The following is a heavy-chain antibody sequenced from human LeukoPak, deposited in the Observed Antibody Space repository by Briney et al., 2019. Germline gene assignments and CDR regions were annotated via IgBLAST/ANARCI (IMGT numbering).Heavy chain of an antibody. CDR3: AKDDRWLQFCC. CDR2: IFPSGGEI. CDR1: GFTFSTFA. Sequence: GGSLRLSCAASGFTFSTFAMIWVRQPPGKGLEWVSSIFPSGGEIHYADSVRGRFTISRDNSKSTLSLQMNSLRAEDTAVYYCAKDDRWLQFCCWGQGTLVTVSA. V-gene: IGHV3-23*01. D-gene: IGHD5-24*01. J-gene: IGHJ4*02.